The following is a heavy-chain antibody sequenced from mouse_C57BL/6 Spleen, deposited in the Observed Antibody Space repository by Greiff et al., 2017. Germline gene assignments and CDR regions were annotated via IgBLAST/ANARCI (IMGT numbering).Heavy chain of an antibody. Sequence: VQLQQSGPELVKPGASVKISCKASGYTFTDYYMNWVKQSHGKSLEWIGDINPNNGGTSYNQKFKGKATLTVDKSSSTAYMELRSLTSEDSAVYYCARRGRYSNPFDYWGQGTTLTVSS. CDR3: ARRGRYSNPFDY. D-gene: IGHD2-5*01. CDR1: GYTFTDYY. CDR2: INPNNGGT. J-gene: IGHJ2*01. V-gene: IGHV1-26*01.